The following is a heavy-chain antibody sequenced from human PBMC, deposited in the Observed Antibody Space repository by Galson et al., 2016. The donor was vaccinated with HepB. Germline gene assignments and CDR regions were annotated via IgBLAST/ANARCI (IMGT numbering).Heavy chain of an antibody. CDR2: ISGSGGST. J-gene: IGHJ6*02. V-gene: IGHV3-23*01. D-gene: IGHD6-6*01. CDR1: GFTFSSYA. CDR3: AKVGGPEYSSSRIHCYYYAMDV. Sequence: SLRLSCAASGFTFSSYAMTWVRQAPGKGLEWVSAISGSGGSTYYADSVKGRFTISRDNSKNTLYLQMNSLGAEDTAVYYCAKVGGPEYSSSRIHCYYYAMDVWGQGTTVTVSS.